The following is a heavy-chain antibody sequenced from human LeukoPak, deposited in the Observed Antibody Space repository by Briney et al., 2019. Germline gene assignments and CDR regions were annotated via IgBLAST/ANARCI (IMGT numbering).Heavy chain of an antibody. Sequence: TGGSLRLSCAASGFTFTDSYMTWVRQAPGKGLEWVSLISWDGGSTYYADSVKGRFTISRDNSKNSLYLQMNSLRAEDTAVYYCARDENYSGYDWADAFDIWGQGTMVTVSS. J-gene: IGHJ3*02. CDR1: GFTFTDSY. V-gene: IGHV3-43D*03. CDR3: ARDENYSGYDWADAFDI. D-gene: IGHD5-12*01. CDR2: ISWDGGST.